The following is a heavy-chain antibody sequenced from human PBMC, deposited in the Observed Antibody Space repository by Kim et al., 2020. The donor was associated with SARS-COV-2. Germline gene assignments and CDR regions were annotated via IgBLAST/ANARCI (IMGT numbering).Heavy chain of an antibody. V-gene: IGHV1-69*13. CDR1: GGTFSSYA. CDR2: IIPIFGTA. J-gene: IGHJ6*02. Sequence: SVKVSCKASGGTFSSYAISWVRQAPGQGLEWMGGIIPIFGTANYAQKFQGRVTITADESTSTAYMELSSLRSEDTAVYYCARVLWRQWLVRGPLYYYGMDVWGQGTTVTVSS. D-gene: IGHD6-19*01. CDR3: ARVLWRQWLVRGPLYYYGMDV.